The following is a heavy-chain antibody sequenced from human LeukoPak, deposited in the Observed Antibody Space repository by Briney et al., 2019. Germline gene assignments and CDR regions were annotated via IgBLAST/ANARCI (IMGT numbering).Heavy chain of an antibody. Sequence: SETLSLTCTVSGGSISSYYWSWIRQPPGKGLEWIGYIYYSGSTNYNPSLKSRVTISVDTSKNQFSLKLSSVTAADTAVYYCARAKLGDRFDYWGQGTLVTVSS. V-gene: IGHV4-59*08. CDR1: GGSISSYY. D-gene: IGHD3-16*01. CDR3: ARAKLGDRFDY. CDR2: IYYSGST. J-gene: IGHJ4*02.